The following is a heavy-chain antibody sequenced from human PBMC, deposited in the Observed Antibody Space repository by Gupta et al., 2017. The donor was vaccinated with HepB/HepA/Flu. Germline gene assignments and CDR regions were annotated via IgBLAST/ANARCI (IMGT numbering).Heavy chain of an antibody. V-gene: IGHV4-4*07. D-gene: IGHD1-26*01. J-gene: IGHJ5*02. CDR3: ARWEKYRRVFDP. Sequence: RQAAGKGLECIGRMYSSGTTVYNPSFKSRVTMSLDTAKNQFSLTLRSVTAADTAVYYCARWEKYRRVFDPWGQGTLVTVSS. CDR2: MYSSGTT.